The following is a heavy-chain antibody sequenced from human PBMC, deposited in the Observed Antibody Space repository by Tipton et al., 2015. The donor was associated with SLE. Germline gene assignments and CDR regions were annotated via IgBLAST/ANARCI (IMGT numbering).Heavy chain of an antibody. J-gene: IGHJ4*02. V-gene: IGHV4-59*11. D-gene: IGHD6-13*01. CDR2: ICYSGST. CDR1: GGSISSHY. CDR3: ARWGIAAAGDY. Sequence: TLSLTCNVSGGSISSHYWSWIRQPPGKGLEWLGYICYSGSTNYNPSLKSRVTISVDTSKNQFSLKLSSVTAADTAVYYCARWGIAAAGDYWGQGTLVTVSS.